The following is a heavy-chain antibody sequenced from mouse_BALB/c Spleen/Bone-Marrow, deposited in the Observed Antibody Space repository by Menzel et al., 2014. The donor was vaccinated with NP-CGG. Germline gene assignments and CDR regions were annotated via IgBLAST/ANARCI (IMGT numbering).Heavy chain of an antibody. CDR2: ISYSGNT. CDR3: ATYDGYCFDY. Sequence: VHVKQSGPSLVKPSQTLSLTCSVTGDSITSGYWNWIRKFPGNKLEYMGYISYSGNTYYNPSLKSRISVTRDTSKNQYYLQLNSVTTEDTATYYCATYDGYCFDYWGQGTTLTVSS. CDR1: GDSITSGY. J-gene: IGHJ2*01. D-gene: IGHD2-3*01. V-gene: IGHV3-8*02.